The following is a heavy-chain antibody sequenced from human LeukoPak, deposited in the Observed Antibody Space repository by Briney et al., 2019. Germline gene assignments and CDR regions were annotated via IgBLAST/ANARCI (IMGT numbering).Heavy chain of an antibody. Sequence: LSLTCAVYGGSFSDYYMSWIRQAPGKGLEWASYISSSGSTIYYADSVKGRFTISRDNAKNSLYLQMNSLRAEDTAVYYCARPDRGVVYWGQGTLVTVSS. CDR3: ARPDRGVVY. CDR1: GGSFSDYY. CDR2: ISSSGSTI. J-gene: IGHJ4*02. D-gene: IGHD2-15*01. V-gene: IGHV3-11*04.